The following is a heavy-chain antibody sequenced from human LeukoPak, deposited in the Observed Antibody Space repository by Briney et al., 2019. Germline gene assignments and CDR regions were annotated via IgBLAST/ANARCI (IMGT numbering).Heavy chain of an antibody. V-gene: IGHV3-23*01. D-gene: IGHD2-15*01. CDR1: GFFFSDSA. CDR2: TTGLGDNT. Sequence: GGSLRLSCAASGFFFSDSAMAWVRQAPGKGLEWVSTTTGLGDNTHYADSVKGRFTFSRDNSKNTLYLQMNNLGVDDTAVYYCTRDGLNGVGAAIRTYYFDYWGQGTLVTVSS. CDR3: TRDGLNGVGAAIRTYYFDY. J-gene: IGHJ4*02.